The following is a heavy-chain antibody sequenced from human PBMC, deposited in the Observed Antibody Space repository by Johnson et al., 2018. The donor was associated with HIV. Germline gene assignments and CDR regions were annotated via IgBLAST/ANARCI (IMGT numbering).Heavy chain of an antibody. D-gene: IGHD3-22*01. Sequence: EVQLVESGGGLVQPGGSLRLSCAASGFTFSSYAMSWVRQAPGKGLEWVSAISGSGGSTYYADSVKGRFTISRDNSKNTLYLQMNSLRAEDTAVYYCAKAHYYDSSARDAFDIWGQGTMVTVSS. V-gene: IGHV3-23*04. CDR2: ISGSGGST. J-gene: IGHJ3*02. CDR1: GFTFSSYA. CDR3: AKAHYYDSSARDAFDI.